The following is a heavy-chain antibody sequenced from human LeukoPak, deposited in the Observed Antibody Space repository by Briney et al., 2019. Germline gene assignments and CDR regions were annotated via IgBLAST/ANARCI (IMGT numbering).Heavy chain of an antibody. CDR3: AKDWAIAGSYYCMDV. CDR2: ISYDGSNK. D-gene: IGHD2-2*01. V-gene: IGHV3-30*04. J-gene: IGHJ6*03. Sequence: QPGGSLRLSCAASGYTFSSYAMHWVRQAPGKGLEWVAVISYDGSNKYYADSVKGRFTISRDNSKNTLYLQMNSLRAEDTAVYYCAKDWAIAGSYYCMDVWGKGTTVTISS. CDR1: GYTFSSYA.